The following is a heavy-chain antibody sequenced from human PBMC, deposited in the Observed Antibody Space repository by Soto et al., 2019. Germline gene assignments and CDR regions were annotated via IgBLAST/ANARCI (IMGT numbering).Heavy chain of an antibody. J-gene: IGHJ6*02. CDR1: GGSISSYY. Sequence: SETLSLTCTVSGGSISSYYWSWIRQPPGKGLEWIGYIYYSGSTNYNPSLKSRVTISVDTSKNQFSLKLSSVTAADTAVYYCARAGKGLYYYYGMDLWRQGTTVTVSS. CDR2: IYYSGST. CDR3: ARAGKGLYYYYGMDL. D-gene: IGHD6-13*01. V-gene: IGHV4-59*01.